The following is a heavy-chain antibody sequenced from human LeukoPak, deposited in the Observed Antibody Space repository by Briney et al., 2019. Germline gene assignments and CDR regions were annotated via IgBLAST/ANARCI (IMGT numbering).Heavy chain of an antibody. Sequence: SETLSLTCTVSGGSISSSSYYWGWIRRPPGKGLEWIGSIYYSGSTYYNPSLKSRVTISVDTSKNQFSLKLSSVTAADTAVYYCARVAGDYFVYFDYWGQGTLVTVSS. J-gene: IGHJ4*02. CDR1: GGSISSSSYY. CDR2: IYYSGST. V-gene: IGHV4-39*07. D-gene: IGHD4-17*01. CDR3: ARVAGDYFVYFDY.